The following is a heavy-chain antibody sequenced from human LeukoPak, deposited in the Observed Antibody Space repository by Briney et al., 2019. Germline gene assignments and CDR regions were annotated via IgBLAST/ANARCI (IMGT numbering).Heavy chain of an antibody. CDR2: ISYDGSNK. J-gene: IGHJ4*02. CDR3: ARDPAYCGGDCYSGYFDY. D-gene: IGHD2-21*02. CDR1: GFTFSSYA. Sequence: GRSLRLSRAASGFTFSSYAMHWVRQAPGKGLEWVAVISYDGSNKYYADSVKGRFTISRDNSKNTLYLQMNSLRAEDTAVYYCARDPAYCGGDCYSGYFDYWGQGTLVTVSS. V-gene: IGHV3-30-3*01.